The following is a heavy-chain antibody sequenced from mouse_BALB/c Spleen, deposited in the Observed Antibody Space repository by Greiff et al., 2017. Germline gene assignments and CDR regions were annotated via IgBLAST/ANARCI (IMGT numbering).Heavy chain of an antibody. D-gene: IGHD2-4*01. J-gene: IGHJ3*01. V-gene: IGHV2-3*01. CDR3: AKVEGMITGAWFAY. Sequence: VQLVESGPGLVAPSQSLSITCTVSGFSLTSYGVSWVRQPPGKGLEWLGVIWGDGSTNYHSALISRLSISKDNSKSQVFLKLNSLQTDDTATYYCAKVEGMITGAWFAYWGQGTLVTVSA. CDR2: IWGDGST. CDR1: GFSLTSYG.